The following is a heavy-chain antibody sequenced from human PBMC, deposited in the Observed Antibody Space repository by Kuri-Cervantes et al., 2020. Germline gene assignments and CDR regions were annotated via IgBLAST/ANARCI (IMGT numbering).Heavy chain of an antibody. CDR1: GCSISSGGYS. CDR2: SYHSGST. V-gene: IGHV4-30-2*02. J-gene: IGHJ5*02. Sequence: SETLSLTCAVSGCSISSGGYSWSWNRQPPGKGLEWIGYSYHSGSTYYNPSLKSRVTMSVDTSKTQFSLKLSSVTAADTAVYYCARTVTLVTAANNWFDPWGQGTLVTVSS. CDR3: ARTVTLVTAANNWFDP. D-gene: IGHD2-2*01.